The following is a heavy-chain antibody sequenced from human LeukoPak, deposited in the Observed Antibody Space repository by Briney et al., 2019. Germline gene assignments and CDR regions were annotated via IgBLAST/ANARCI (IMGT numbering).Heavy chain of an antibody. CDR2: FSSRSGSIT. V-gene: IGHV3-48*04. J-gene: IGHJ3*01. D-gene: IGHD6-25*01. CDR3: ARRGIDAFDF. CDR1: GFTFSDYS. Sequence: GGSLRLSCEASGFTFSDYSMNWVRQAPGKGPEWVSYFSSRSGSITHYADSVKGRFTITRDNAKNSLYLQMNSVRAEDTAVYYCARRGIDAFDFWGQGTVVTVSS.